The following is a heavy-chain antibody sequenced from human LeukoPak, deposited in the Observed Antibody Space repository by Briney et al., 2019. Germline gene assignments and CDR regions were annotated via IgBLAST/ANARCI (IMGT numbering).Heavy chain of an antibody. Sequence: SETLSLTCTVSSGSISNYYWSWIRQPAGKGLEWIGRIYTSGSTNYNPSLKSRVTMSVDTSKNHFSLKLSSVTAADTAVYYCARDYDILTAYPPTQLFDPWGQGTLVTVSS. CDR3: ARDYDILTAYPPTQLFDP. D-gene: IGHD3-9*01. CDR2: IYTSGST. CDR1: SGSISNYY. V-gene: IGHV4-4*07. J-gene: IGHJ5*02.